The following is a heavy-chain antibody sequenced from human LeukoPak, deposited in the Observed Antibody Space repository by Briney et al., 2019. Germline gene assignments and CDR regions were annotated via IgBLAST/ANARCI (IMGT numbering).Heavy chain of an antibody. D-gene: IGHD4-17*01. J-gene: IGHJ6*03. CDR3: ARVVYGSYYYYYYMDV. V-gene: IGHV4-30-4*08. Sequence: SQTLSLTCTVSGGSISSGDYYWSWIRQPPGKGLEWIGYIYYSGSTYYNPSLKSRVTISVDTSKNQFSLKLSSVTAADTAVYYCARVVYGSYYYYYYMDVWGKGTTVTVSS. CDR2: IYYSGST. CDR1: GGSISSGDYY.